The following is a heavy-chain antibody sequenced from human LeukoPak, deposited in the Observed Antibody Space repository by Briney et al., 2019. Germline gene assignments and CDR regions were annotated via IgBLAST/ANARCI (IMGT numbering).Heavy chain of an antibody. CDR1: GFTFSSYW. J-gene: IGHJ4*02. CDR2: IKQDGSEK. V-gene: IGHV3-7*01. Sequence: PGGSLRLSCAASGFTFSSYWMSWVRQAPGKGLEWVANIKQDGSEKYYVDSVKGRFTIFRDNAKNSVYLQMNSLRAEDTAVYYSARDRGSGSYWEGFDYWGQGTLVTVYS. D-gene: IGHD3-10*01. CDR3: ARDRGSGSYWEGFDY.